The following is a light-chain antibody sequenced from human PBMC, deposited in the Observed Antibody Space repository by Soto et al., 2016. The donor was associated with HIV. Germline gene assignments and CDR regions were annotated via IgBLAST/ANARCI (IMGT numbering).Light chain of an antibody. Sequence: SYVLTQPPSLSVAPRETARITCGGNNIGDKSVHWYQQKPGQAPVLVVYDDSDRPSGIPERFSGSNSGNTATLTISRVEAGDEADYYCQVWDVSSDHVVFGGGTKLTVL. J-gene: IGLJ2*01. V-gene: IGLV3-21*02. CDR2: DDS. CDR3: QVWDVSSDHVV. CDR1: NIGDKS.